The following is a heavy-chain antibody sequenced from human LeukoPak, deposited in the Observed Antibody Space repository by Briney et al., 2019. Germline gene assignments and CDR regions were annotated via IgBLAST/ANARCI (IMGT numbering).Heavy chain of an antibody. CDR1: GGSISSGSYY. V-gene: IGHV4-61*02. CDR2: IYTSGST. CDR3: ARLTYVPAAIVDY. J-gene: IGHJ4*02. D-gene: IGHD2-2*01. Sequence: PSETLSLTCTVSGGSISSGSYYWSWIRQPAGKGLEWIGRIYTSGSTNYNPSLKSRVTISVDTPKNQFSLKLSSVTAADTAVYYCARLTYVPAAIVDYWGQGALVTVSS.